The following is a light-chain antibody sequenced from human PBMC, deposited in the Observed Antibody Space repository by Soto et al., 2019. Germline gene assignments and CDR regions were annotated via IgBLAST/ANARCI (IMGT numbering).Light chain of an antibody. CDR1: SSDIGGFNY. Sequence: QSALTQPASVSGSPGQSITISCNGTSSDIGGFNYVSWYQQHPGKAPTLIIYEVSNRPSGISHRFSGSKSGDTASLTISGLQAEDEADYYCSSFTNTTTLVLFGGGTKLPS. V-gene: IGLV2-14*03. J-gene: IGLJ2*01. CDR2: EVS. CDR3: SSFTNTTTLVL.